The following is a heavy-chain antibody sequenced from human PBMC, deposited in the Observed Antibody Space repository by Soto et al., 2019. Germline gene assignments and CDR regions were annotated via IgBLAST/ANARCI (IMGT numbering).Heavy chain of an antibody. V-gene: IGHV4-30-2*01. CDR3: ASLRRGYSYGSDY. CDR2: IYHSGSI. Sequence: PSETLSLTCAVSGGSISSGGYSWSWIRQPPGKGLEWIGYIYHSGSIYYNPSLKSRVTISVDRSKNQFSLKLSSVTAADTAVYYCASLRRGYSYGSDYWGQGTLVTVSS. J-gene: IGHJ4*02. D-gene: IGHD5-18*01. CDR1: GGSISSGGYS.